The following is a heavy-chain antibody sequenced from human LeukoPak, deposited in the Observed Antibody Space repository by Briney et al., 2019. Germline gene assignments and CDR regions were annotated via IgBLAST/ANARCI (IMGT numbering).Heavy chain of an antibody. CDR3: ARGGDGYNFKGPFDY. J-gene: IGHJ4*02. CDR1: GGSISSSSYY. Sequence: PSETLSLTCTVSGGSISSSSYYWGWNRQPPGKGLEWIGSIYYSGSTYYNPSLKSRVTISVDTSKNQFSLKLSSVTAADTAVYYCARGGDGYNFKGPFDYWGQGTLATVSS. D-gene: IGHD5-24*01. CDR2: IYYSGST. V-gene: IGHV4-39*01.